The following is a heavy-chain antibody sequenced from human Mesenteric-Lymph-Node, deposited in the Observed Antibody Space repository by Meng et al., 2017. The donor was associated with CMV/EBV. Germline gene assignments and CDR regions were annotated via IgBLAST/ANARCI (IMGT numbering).Heavy chain of an antibody. CDR3: ARDLRGGYQGMGEFRNNWFDP. V-gene: IGHV1-8*01. CDR1: GYTFISYD. Sequence: ASVKVSCKASGYTFISYDINWVRQATGQGLEWMGWMNPNSGNTGYAQKFQGRVTMTRNSSISTAYMELSSLRSEDTAVYYCARDLRGGYQGMGEFRNNWFDPWGQGTLVTVSS. J-gene: IGHJ5*02. D-gene: IGHD3-16*01. CDR2: MNPNSGNT.